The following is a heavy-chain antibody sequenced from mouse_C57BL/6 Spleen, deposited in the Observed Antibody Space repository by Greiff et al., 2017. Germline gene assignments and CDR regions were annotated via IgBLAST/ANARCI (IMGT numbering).Heavy chain of an antibody. CDR2: ISSGSSTI. J-gene: IGHJ3*01. CDR1: GFTFSDYG. CDR3: ARDITTVVAAWFAY. D-gene: IGHD1-1*01. V-gene: IGHV5-17*01. Sequence: EVKLVESGGGLVKPGGSLKLSCAASGFTFSDYGMHWVRQAPEKGLEWVAYISSGSSTIYYADTVKGRFTISRDNATNTLFLQMTSLRSEDTAMYYCARDITTVVAAWFAYWGEGTLVTVSA.